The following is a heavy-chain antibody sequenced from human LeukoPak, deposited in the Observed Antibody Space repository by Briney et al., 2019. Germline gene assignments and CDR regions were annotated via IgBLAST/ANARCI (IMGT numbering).Heavy chain of an antibody. V-gene: IGHV3-7*01. J-gene: IGHJ4*02. Sequence: GGSLRLSCAASGFTFSSYAMHWVRQAPGKGLEWVANINQDGSEKYYVDSVKGRFTISRDNAKNSLYLQMNSLRAEDTAVYYCASGPTVITREGDFWGQGTLVTVSS. D-gene: IGHD4-11*01. CDR2: INQDGSEK. CDR3: ASGPTVITREGDF. CDR1: GFTFSSYA.